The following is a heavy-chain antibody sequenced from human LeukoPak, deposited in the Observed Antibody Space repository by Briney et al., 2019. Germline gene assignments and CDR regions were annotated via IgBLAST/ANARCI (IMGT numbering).Heavy chain of an antibody. V-gene: IGHV3-30*02. Sequence: GGSLRLSCAASGFTFSSYGMHWVRQAPGKGLEWVAVIWYGGSNKYYADSVKGRFTISRDNSKNTLYLQMNSLRAEDTAVYYCAKDPRPYCSSTSCYTAFDYWGQGTLVTVSS. CDR1: GFTFSSYG. D-gene: IGHD2-2*02. CDR3: AKDPRPYCSSTSCYTAFDY. CDR2: IWYGGSNK. J-gene: IGHJ4*02.